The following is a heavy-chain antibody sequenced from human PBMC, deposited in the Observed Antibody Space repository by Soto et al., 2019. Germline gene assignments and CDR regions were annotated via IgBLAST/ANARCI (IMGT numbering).Heavy chain of an antibody. D-gene: IGHD6-13*01. V-gene: IGHV4-30-2*01. CDR2: IYHSGST. CDR3: PRALIAYSSSINDT. J-gene: IGHJ5*02. Sequence: SETLSLTCAVSGGSISSGGYSWSWIRQPPGKGLEWIGYIYHSGSTYYNPSLKSRVTISVDRSKNQFSLKLSSVTAADTAVYYCPRALIAYSSSINDTWGQGTLVAFSS. CDR1: GGSISSGGYS.